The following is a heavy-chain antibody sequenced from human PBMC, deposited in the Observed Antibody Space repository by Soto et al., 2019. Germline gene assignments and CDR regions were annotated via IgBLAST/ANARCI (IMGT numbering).Heavy chain of an antibody. CDR2: MNPNSGNT. D-gene: IGHD3-10*01. CDR3: ARGGQYGSGSYRYYYYGMDV. V-gene: IGHV1-8*01. CDR1: GYTFASYD. Sequence: ASVKVSCKASGYTFASYDINWVRQATGQGLEWMGWMNPNSGNTGYAQKFQGRVTMTRNTSISTAYMELSSLRSEDTAVYYCARGGQYGSGSYRYYYYGMDVWGQGTTVTVSS. J-gene: IGHJ6*02.